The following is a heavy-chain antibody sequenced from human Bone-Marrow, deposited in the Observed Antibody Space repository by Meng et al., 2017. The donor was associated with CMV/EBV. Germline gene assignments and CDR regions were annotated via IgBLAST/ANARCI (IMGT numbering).Heavy chain of an antibody. D-gene: IGHD6-13*01. Sequence: GESLKISCAASGFTFSSYDMHWVRQATGKGLELVSDIGTAGDTYYPGSVKGRFTISREKAKNSLYLQMNSLRAGDTAVYYCARAPSSWYDYWGQGTLVTVSS. V-gene: IGHV3-13*01. CDR2: IGTAGDT. CDR3: ARAPSSWYDY. CDR1: GFTFSSYD. J-gene: IGHJ4*02.